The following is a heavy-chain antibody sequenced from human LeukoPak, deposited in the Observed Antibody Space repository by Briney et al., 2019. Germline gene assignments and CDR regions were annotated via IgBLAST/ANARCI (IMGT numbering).Heavy chain of an antibody. V-gene: IGHV1-2*04. Sequence: GASVKVSCKASGYTFTGYYMHWVRQAPGQGLEWTGWINPNSGGTNYAQKFQGWVTMTRDTSISTAYMELSRLRSDDTAVYYCARGVAAAGMDYYYGMDVWGKGTTVTVSS. CDR1: GYTFTGYY. J-gene: IGHJ6*04. CDR2: INPNSGGT. D-gene: IGHD6-13*01. CDR3: ARGVAAAGMDYYYGMDV.